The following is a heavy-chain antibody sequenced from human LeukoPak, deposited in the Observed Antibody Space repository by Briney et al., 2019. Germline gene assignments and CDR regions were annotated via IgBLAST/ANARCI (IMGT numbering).Heavy chain of an antibody. D-gene: IGHD2/OR15-2a*01. J-gene: IGHJ3*02. CDR2: IYYSGST. Sequence: PSETLSLTCTVSGGSISSYYWSWIRQPPGEGLEWIGYIYYSGSTNYNPSLKSRVTISVDTSKNQFSLKLSSVTAADTAVYYCAREGVLLLSAFDIWGQGTMVTVSS. CDR3: AREGVLLLSAFDI. CDR1: GGSISSYY. V-gene: IGHV4-59*01.